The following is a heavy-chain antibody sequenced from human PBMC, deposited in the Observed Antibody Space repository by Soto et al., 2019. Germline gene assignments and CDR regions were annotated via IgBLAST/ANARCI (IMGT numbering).Heavy chain of an antibody. D-gene: IGHD2-8*01. CDR2: INHSGST. CDR1: GGSLSGYY. V-gene: IGHV4-34*01. J-gene: IGHJ5*02. Sequence: SETLSLTCAVYGGSLSGYYWSWIRQPPGKGLEWIGEINHSGSTNYNPSLKSRVTISVDTSKNQFSLKLSSVTAADTAVYYCACCPVYAIPSGGRYIWFDPWVQGTLV. CDR3: ACCPVYAIPSGGRYIWFDP.